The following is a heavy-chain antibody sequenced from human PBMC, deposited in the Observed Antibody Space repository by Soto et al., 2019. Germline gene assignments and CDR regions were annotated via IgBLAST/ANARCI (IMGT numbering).Heavy chain of an antibody. V-gene: IGHV4-59*01. CDR2: IYYSGST. J-gene: IGHJ5*02. CDR3: ARSKPWLRSINWFDP. CDR1: GGSISSYY. D-gene: IGHD5-12*01. Sequence: SETLSLTCTVSGGSISSYYWSWIRQPPGKGLEWIGYIYYSGSTNYNPSIKSRVTISVDTSKNQFSLKLSSVTAADTAVYYCARSKPWLRSINWFDPWGQGTLVTVSS.